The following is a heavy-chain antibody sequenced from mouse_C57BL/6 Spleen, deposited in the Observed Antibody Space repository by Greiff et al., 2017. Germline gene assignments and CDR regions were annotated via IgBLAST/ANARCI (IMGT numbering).Heavy chain of an antibody. CDR1: GFTFSDYG. D-gene: IGHD1-1*01. CDR3: AGSYYCSSYWYFDV. V-gene: IGHV5-17*01. J-gene: IGHJ1*03. CDR2: ISSGSSTI. Sequence: DVMLVESGGGLVKPGGSLKLSCAASGFTFSDYGMHWVRQAPEKGLEWVAYISSGSSTIYYADTVKGRLTISRDNAKTTLFLQMTSLRSEDTAMXYCAGSYYCSSYWYFDVWGTGTTVTVSS.